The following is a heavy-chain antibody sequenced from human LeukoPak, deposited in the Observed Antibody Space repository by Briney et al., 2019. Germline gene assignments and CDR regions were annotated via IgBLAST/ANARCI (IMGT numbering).Heavy chain of an antibody. V-gene: IGHV3-74*01. CDR2: FHSDGITT. J-gene: IGHJ4*02. CDR1: GFIFSNYW. CDR3: ARGRYYLDS. Sequence: GGYLRLSCAASGFIFSNYWMHWVRQAPGKGLVWVSHFHSDGITTNYADSVKGRFTISRDNAKNMLYLQMNSLRAEDTAVYYCARGRYYLDSWGQGTLVTVSS.